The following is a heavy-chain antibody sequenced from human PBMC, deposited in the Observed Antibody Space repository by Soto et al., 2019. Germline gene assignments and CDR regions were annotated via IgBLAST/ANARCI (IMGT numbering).Heavy chain of an antibody. J-gene: IGHJ4*02. CDR3: AKDQYAPIAAAGTFWVDY. CDR2: ITDSGGDA. Sequence: EVQLLESGGDLIQPGGSLRLSCVASGITFGSRAMSWVRQAPGEGLEWVSTITDSGGDAKYADSVRGRFAISRDNSKKTLYLQMSSLTAEDSAIYYCAKDQYAPIAAAGTFWVDYWGQGTLVTVSS. V-gene: IGHV3-23*01. CDR1: GITFGSRA. D-gene: IGHD6-13*01.